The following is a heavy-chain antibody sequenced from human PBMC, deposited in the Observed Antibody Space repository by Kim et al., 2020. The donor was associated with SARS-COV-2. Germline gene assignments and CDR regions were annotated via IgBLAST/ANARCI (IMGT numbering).Heavy chain of an antibody. CDR1: GFTFSSYA. D-gene: IGHD6-19*01. CDR3: AKDLDSSGWSFDY. V-gene: IGHV3-23*01. J-gene: IGHJ4*02. CDR2: ISGSGGST. Sequence: GGSLRLSCAASGFTFSSYAMSWVRQAPGKGLEWVSAISGSGGSTYYADSAKGRFTISRDNSKNTLYLQMNSLRAEDTAVYYCAKDLDSSGWSFDYWGQGTLVTVSS.